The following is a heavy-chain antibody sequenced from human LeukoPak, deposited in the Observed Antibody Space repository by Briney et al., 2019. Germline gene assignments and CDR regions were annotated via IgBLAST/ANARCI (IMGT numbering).Heavy chain of an antibody. D-gene: IGHD6-19*01. CDR1: GYTFTGYY. V-gene: IGHV1-2*02. CDR3: ATIGYSSGWYYFDY. CDR2: INPNSGGT. Sequence: ASVKVSCKASGYTFTGYYMHWVRQAPGQGLEWMGWINPNSGGTNYAQKFQGRVTMTRDTSISTAYMELSGLRPDDTAVYYCATIGYSSGWYYFDYWGQGTLVTVSS. J-gene: IGHJ4*02.